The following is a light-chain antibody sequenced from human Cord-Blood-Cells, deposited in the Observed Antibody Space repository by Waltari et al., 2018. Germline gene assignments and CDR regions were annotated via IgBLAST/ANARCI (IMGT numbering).Light chain of an antibody. CDR1: ALPKQY. J-gene: IGLJ3*02. Sequence: SYDLTQPPPVSVSPGQTARITCPGTALPKQYAYWYQQKPGQAPVLVIYKDSERPSGIPERFSGSSSGTTVTLTISGVQAEDEADYYCQSADSSGTWVFGGGTKLTVL. CDR2: KDS. CDR3: QSADSSGTWV. V-gene: IGLV3-25*03.